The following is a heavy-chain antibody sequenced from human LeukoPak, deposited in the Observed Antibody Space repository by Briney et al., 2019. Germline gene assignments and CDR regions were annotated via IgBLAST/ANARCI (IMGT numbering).Heavy chain of an antibody. CDR1: GGTFSRYA. V-gene: IGHV1-69*01. CDR2: IIPIFGTA. J-gene: IGHJ3*02. CDR3: ARVRGSGSHIWSGAFDI. Sequence: SVTVSCKASGGTFSRYAISWVRQAPGQGLEWMGGIIPIFGTANYAQKFQGRVTITADESTSTAYMELSSLRSEDTAVYYCARVRGSGSHIWSGAFDIWGQGTMVTVSS. D-gene: IGHD3-10*01.